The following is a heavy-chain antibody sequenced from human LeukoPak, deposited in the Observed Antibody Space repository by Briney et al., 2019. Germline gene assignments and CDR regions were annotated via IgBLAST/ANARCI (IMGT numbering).Heavy chain of an antibody. CDR3: GGDGRGVRRGCYYGMDV. Sequence: ASVKVSCKASGYTFTSYGITWVRQAPGQGLEWMGWISAYNGNTNYAQKVQGRVTMTTDTSTSTAYMELRSRRSDDTAVYYCGGDGRGVRRGCYYGMDVWGQGTTVTVSS. V-gene: IGHV1-18*01. CDR2: ISAYNGNT. D-gene: IGHD3-10*01. J-gene: IGHJ6*02. CDR1: GYTFTSYG.